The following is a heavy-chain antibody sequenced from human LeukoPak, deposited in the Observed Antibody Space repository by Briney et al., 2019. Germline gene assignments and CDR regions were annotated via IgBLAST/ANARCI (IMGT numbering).Heavy chain of an antibody. CDR2: ISDIGST. CDR3: ARDREGGQQLGPLNWFDP. Sequence: SETLSLTCTVSGGSISSYYWSWIRQPPGKGLEWIAYISDIGSTNYNPSLKSRVTMSVDTSKNQLSLKLSSVTAADTAVYYCARDREGGQQLGPLNWFDPWGQGTLVTVSS. J-gene: IGHJ5*02. D-gene: IGHD6-13*01. V-gene: IGHV4-59*12. CDR1: GGSISSYY.